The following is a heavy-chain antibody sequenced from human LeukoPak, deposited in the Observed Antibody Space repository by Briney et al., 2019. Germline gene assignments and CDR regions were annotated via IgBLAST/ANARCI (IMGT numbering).Heavy chain of an antibody. Sequence: SSETLSPTCAVYGGSFSGYYWSWIRQPPGKGLEWIGEINHSGSTNYNPSLKSRVTISVDTSKNQFSLKLSSVTAADTAVYYCARGPVDYYDSSGYVYLDYWGQGTLVTVSS. V-gene: IGHV4-34*01. CDR3: ARGPVDYYDSSGYVYLDY. CDR1: GGSFSGYY. J-gene: IGHJ4*02. CDR2: INHSGST. D-gene: IGHD3-22*01.